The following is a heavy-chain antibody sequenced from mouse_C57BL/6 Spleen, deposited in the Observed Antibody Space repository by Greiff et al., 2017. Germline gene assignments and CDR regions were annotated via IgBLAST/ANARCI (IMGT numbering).Heavy chain of an antibody. CDR2: IYPGDGDT. CDR1: GYAFSSSW. V-gene: IGHV1-82*01. J-gene: IGHJ3*01. D-gene: IGHD1-1*01. Sequence: QVHVKQSGPELVKPGASVKISCKASGYAFSSSWMNWVKQRPGKGLEGLGRIYPGDGDTNYNGKLKGKATLTADKSSSTAYMQLSSLTSEDSAVYFCARSDYYGSRMDPCAYWDQGTLVTVSA. CDR3: ARSDYYGSRMDPCAY.